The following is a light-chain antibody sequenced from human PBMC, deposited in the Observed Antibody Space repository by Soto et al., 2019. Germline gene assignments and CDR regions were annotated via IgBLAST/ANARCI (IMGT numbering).Light chain of an antibody. CDR1: SSDVGGYNY. Sequence: QSALTQPASVSGSPGQSITISCTGSSSDVGGYNYVSWYQQHPGKAPKLMIYEVSNRPSGVSNRFSGSKSGNTASLTISGLQAEYEADYYCSSYTSSSTLGGVFGTGTQLTVL. J-gene: IGLJ1*01. CDR2: EVS. V-gene: IGLV2-14*01. CDR3: SSYTSSSTLGGV.